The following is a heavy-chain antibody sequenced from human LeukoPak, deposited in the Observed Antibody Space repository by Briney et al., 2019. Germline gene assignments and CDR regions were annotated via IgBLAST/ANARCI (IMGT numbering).Heavy chain of an antibody. J-gene: IGHJ3*02. CDR2: IKSKTDGGTT. V-gene: IGHV3-15*01. CDR3: TTDTRYPAAFDI. Sequence: GGSLRLSCAASGFTFSNAWMSWVLQAPGKGLEWVVRIKSKTDGGTTDYAAPVKGRFTISRDDSKNTLYLQMNSLKTEDTAVYYCTTDTRYPAAFDIWGQGTMVTVSS. CDR1: GFTFSNAW. D-gene: IGHD1-1*01.